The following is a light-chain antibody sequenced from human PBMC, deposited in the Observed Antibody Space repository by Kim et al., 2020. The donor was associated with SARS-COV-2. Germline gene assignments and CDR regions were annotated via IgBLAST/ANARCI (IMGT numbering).Light chain of an antibody. CDR1: QSLFHYYSHRSQ. J-gene: IGKJ4*01. V-gene: IGKV4-1*01. CDR3: QQYYSLPLT. CDR2: WAS. Sequence: RATVTCKSSQSLFHYYSHRSQLAWYQHRPGQSTKLLIYWASIREYGVPDRFSGSGSETDFTLTINDLQPEDAAIYYCQQYYSLPLTFGGGTKLEI.